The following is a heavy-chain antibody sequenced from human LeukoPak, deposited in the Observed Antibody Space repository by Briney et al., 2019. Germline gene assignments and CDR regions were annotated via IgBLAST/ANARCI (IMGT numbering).Heavy chain of an antibody. CDR1: GFTFASYT. CDR2: ISGGGDST. CDR3: AKDGTYSSSWYDFDY. V-gene: IGHV3-23*01. Sequence: GGSLRLSCAASGFTFASYTMSWVRQAPGKGLEWVSCISGGGDSTAYADSVKGRFTISIDISKNTLYLQMDSLRAEDTAVYYCAKDGTYSSSWYDFDYWGQGTLVTVSS. D-gene: IGHD6-13*01. J-gene: IGHJ4*02.